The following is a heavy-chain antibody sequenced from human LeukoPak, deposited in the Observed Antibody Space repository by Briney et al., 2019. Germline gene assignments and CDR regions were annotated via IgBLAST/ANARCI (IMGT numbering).Heavy chain of an antibody. CDR3: KWERTVYYGLDV. CDR2: IKRGGST. J-gene: IGHJ6*02. CDR1: GFTFSSYW. V-gene: IGHV3-15*01. Sequence: GGSLRLSCAASGFTFSSYWMTWVRQAPGKGLEWLGRIKRGGSTDYAVPVNNRFTISRDDSKNTIYLQINGLKTEDTAVYYCKWERTVYYGLDVWGQGTTVTVSS. D-gene: IGHD1-26*01.